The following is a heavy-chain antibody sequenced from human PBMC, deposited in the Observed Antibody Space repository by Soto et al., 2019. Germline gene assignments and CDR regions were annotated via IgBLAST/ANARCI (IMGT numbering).Heavy chain of an antibody. J-gene: IGHJ5*02. V-gene: IGHV4-59*08. CDR1: GGSISSYY. Sequence: SETLSLTCTVSGGSISSYYWSWIRQPPGKGLEWIGYIYYSGSTNYNPSLKSRVTISVDTSKNQFSLKLSFVTAADTAVYYCASTLAADRYNWFAPWGQGTLVTVSS. CDR3: ASTLAADRYNWFAP. D-gene: IGHD6-13*01. CDR2: IYYSGST.